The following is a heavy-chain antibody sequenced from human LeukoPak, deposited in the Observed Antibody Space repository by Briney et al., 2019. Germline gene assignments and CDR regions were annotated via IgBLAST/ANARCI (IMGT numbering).Heavy chain of an antibody. CDR1: GFTFSDYY. D-gene: IGHD6-13*01. J-gene: IGHJ4*02. V-gene: IGHV3-11*04. CDR2: ISSSGSTI. Sequence: GGSLRLSCAASGFTFSDYYMSWIRQAPGKGLEWVSYISSSGSTIYYADSVKGRFTISRDNAKNSLYLQMNSLRAEDTAVYYCARGPRPYYSSSWYERGRYFDYWGQGTLVTVSS. CDR3: ARGPRPYYSSSWYERGRYFDY.